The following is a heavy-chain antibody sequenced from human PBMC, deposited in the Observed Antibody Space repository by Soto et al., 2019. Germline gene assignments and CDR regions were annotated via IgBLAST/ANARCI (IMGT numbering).Heavy chain of an antibody. CDR2: ISGSGGST. Sequence: EVQLLESGGGLVQPGGSLRLSCAASGFTFSSYAMSWVRQAPGKGLEWVSAISGSGGSTYYADSVKGRFTISRDNSKNTLYLEMNSLRAEDTAVYYWAKGRGYFNNSRRYVGSDYWGQGTLVTVSS. D-gene: IGHD2-2*01. J-gene: IGHJ4*02. CDR1: GFTFSSYA. CDR3: AKGRGYFNNSRRYVGSDY. V-gene: IGHV3-23*01.